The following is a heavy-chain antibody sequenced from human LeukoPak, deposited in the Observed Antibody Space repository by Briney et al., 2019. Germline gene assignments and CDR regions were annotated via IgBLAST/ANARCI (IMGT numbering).Heavy chain of an antibody. V-gene: IGHV4-34*01. CDR2: INHSGST. J-gene: IGHJ6*02. D-gene: IGHD6-6*01. CDR3: ARGGLGSSSSNRYYYYGMDV. Sequence: PSETLSLTCAVYGGSFSGYYWSWIRQPPGKGLEWIGEINHSGSTNYNPSLKSRVTISVDTSKNQFSLKLSSVTAADTAVYYCARGGLGSSSSNRYYYYGMDVWGQGTTVTVSS. CDR1: GGSFSGYY.